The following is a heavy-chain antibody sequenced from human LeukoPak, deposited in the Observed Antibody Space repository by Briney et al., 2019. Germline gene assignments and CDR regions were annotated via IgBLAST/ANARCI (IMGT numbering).Heavy chain of an antibody. Sequence: GGSLRLSCAASGITFGNNWMHWVRQGPGKGLVWISRINSDGGGAIYADSVRGRFTVSRDNAKNTLYLQMNSPRAEDTAVYYCARDVPHNWFDTWGQGTLVTVSS. CDR3: ARDVPHNWFDT. J-gene: IGHJ5*02. CDR1: GITFGNNW. CDR2: INSDGGGA. V-gene: IGHV3-74*01.